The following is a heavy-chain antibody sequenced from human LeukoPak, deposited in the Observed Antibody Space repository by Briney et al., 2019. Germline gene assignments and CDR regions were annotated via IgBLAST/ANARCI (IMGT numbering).Heavy chain of an antibody. Sequence: PGGSLRLSCAASGFTFDNYAMNWVRQVPGKGLEWISLISWNSGTIGYADSVKGRFTISRDNANNFLYLQMNSLRAEDTALYYCARAYKDRSLAGKKEFFQHWGQGTLVIVSS. D-gene: IGHD6-19*01. J-gene: IGHJ1*01. V-gene: IGHV3-9*01. CDR2: ISWNSGTI. CDR3: ARAYKDRSLAGKKEFFQH. CDR1: GFTFDNYA.